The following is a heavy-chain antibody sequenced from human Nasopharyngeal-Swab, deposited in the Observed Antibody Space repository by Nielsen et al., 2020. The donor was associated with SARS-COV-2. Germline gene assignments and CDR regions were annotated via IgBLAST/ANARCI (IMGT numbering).Heavy chain of an antibody. CDR3: ASLYSSSYDY. J-gene: IGHJ4*02. CDR2: ITWNSQII. CDR1: GFAFDDYS. V-gene: IGHV3-9*01. Sequence: SLKISCADSGFAFDDYSMHWVRQVPGKGLEWVSGITWNSQIIAYADSVKGRFTISRDNAENSLYLQMNSLRDEDTAVYYCASLYSSSYDYWGQGTLVTVSS. D-gene: IGHD6-13*01.